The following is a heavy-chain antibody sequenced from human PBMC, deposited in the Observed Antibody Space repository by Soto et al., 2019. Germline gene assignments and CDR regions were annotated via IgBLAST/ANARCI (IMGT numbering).Heavy chain of an antibody. J-gene: IGHJ6*02. CDR1: GGSISSSNW. CDR3: ARVSGSYYYGIDV. V-gene: IGHV4-4*02. Sequence: QVQLLESGPGLVKPSGSLYLTCAVSGGSISSSNWWSWVRQPPGKGLEWIGEIYHSGSTNYNPSPKSRAPISVDKSKNQFSLKLSSVTAADTAVYYCARVSGSYYYGIDVWGQETTVTVSS. D-gene: IGHD1-26*01. CDR2: IYHSGST.